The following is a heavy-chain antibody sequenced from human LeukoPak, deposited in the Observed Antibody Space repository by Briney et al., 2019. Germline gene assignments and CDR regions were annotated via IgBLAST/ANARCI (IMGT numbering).Heavy chain of an antibody. CDR1: GGSISSGSYY. Sequence: SQTLSLTCTVSGGSISSGSYYWSWVRQPAGKGLEWIGRIYTSGSTNYNPSLKSRVTISVDTSKNQFSLKLSSVTAADTAVYYCASDDCTNGVCLGDWGQGTLVTVSS. D-gene: IGHD2-8*01. CDR3: ASDDCTNGVCLGD. V-gene: IGHV4-61*02. CDR2: IYTSGST. J-gene: IGHJ4*02.